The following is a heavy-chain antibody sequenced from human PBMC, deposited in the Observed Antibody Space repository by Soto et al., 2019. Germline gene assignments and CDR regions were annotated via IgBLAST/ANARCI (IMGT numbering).Heavy chain of an antibody. CDR1: VFTFSSYG. J-gene: IGHJ4*02. D-gene: IGHD5-12*01. CDR2: ISYDGSNK. V-gene: IGHV3-30*18. Sequence: PGGSLRLSCAASVFTFSSYGMHWVRQAPGKGLEWVAVISYDGSNKYYADSVKGRFTISRDNSKNTLYLQMNSLRAEDTAVYYCAKDHSMDIVATPNWGQGTLVTVSS. CDR3: AKDHSMDIVATPN.